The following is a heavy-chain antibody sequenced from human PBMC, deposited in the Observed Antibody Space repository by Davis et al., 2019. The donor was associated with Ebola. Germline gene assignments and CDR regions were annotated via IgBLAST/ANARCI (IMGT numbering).Heavy chain of an antibody. V-gene: IGHV1-69*13. CDR3: ARAPRWELPDY. J-gene: IGHJ4*02. Sequence: AASVKVSCKASGYTFTGYYMHWVRQAPGQGLEWMGGLIPIFGTANYAQKFQGRVTITADESTSTAYMELSSLRSEDTAVYYCARAPRWELPDYWGQGTLVTVSS. CDR1: GYTFTGYY. CDR2: LIPIFGTA. D-gene: IGHD1-26*01.